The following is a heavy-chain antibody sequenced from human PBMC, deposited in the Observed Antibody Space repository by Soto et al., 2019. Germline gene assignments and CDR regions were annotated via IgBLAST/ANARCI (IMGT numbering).Heavy chain of an antibody. J-gene: IGHJ5*02. CDR3: ARGVGSGSYYNQYNWFDP. Sequence: GASVKVSCKASGYTFTTTYITWVRQAPGQGLEWMGWISAYNGKTKYARNLEGRVTMTTDTSTSTAYMELRSLRSDDTAVYYCARGVGSGSYYNQYNWFDPWGQGTLVTVSS. CDR1: GYTFTTTY. D-gene: IGHD3-10*01. V-gene: IGHV1-18*01. CDR2: ISAYNGKT.